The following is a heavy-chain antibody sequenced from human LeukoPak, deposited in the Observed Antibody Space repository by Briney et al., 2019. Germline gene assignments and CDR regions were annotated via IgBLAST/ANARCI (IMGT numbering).Heavy chain of an antibody. J-gene: IGHJ4*02. CDR1: GFTFSSYA. D-gene: IGHD6-6*01. Sequence: PGGSLRLSCAASGFTFSSYAMSWVRQAPGKGLEWVSAISNSGDSTYYADSVKGRFTISRDNSKNTLYLQMNSLRAEDTAVYYCAKRVPYSSSSLYFDYWGRGGPVAVSS. V-gene: IGHV3-23*01. CDR3: AKRVPYSSSSLYFDY. CDR2: ISNSGDST.